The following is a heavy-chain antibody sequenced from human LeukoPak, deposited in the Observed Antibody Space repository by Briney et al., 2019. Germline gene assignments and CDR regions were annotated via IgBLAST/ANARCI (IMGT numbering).Heavy chain of an antibody. CDR3: VRDRTYYGDY. CDR1: GFTFSPCG. J-gene: IGHJ4*02. Sequence: PGMPLRLSCAASGFTFSPCGMHWVRQAPGKGLEWVAVIWNDGRTKYYADAVKGRFTISRDNSKNTVFLQMNSLRAEDTAVYYCVRDRTYYGDYWGQGTLVTVSS. V-gene: IGHV3-33*01. D-gene: IGHD1-26*01. CDR2: IWNDGRTK.